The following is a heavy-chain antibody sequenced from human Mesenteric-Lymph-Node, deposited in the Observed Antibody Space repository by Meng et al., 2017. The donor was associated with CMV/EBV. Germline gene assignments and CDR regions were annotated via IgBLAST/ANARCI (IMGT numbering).Heavy chain of an antibody. Sequence: LSLISTVSGGSISTSYSSWGWIRQPPGKGLDCIGSIYYSGNTHYNPSLKSRVTISIDTSKNQFSLKLTSVTAADTAVYYCARRGDYWGQGTLVTVSS. CDR1: GGSISTSYSS. CDR2: IYYSGNT. V-gene: IGHV4-39*01. J-gene: IGHJ4*02. CDR3: ARRGDY.